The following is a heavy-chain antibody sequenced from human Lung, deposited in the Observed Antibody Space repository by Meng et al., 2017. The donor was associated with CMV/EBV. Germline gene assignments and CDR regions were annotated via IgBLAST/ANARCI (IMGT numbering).Heavy chain of an antibody. J-gene: IGHJ4*02. V-gene: IGHV4-61*03. Sequence: SETLSLXCTVSGGPVSSGRYYWNWIRQPPGKGLEWIGYIYHSGNTNYGPSLRYNPSLESRVIISSDTSKNHFSLKLSSVTTADTAVYYCARSDYYAYFDYWGQGTLVXVSS. CDR3: ARSDYYAYFDY. CDR2: IYHSGNT. CDR1: GGPVSSGRYY. D-gene: IGHD3-3*01.